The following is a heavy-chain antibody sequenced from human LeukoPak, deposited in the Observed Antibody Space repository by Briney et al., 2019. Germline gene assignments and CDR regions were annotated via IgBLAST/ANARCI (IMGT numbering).Heavy chain of an antibody. V-gene: IGHV1-3*01. J-gene: IGHJ4*02. Sequence: ASVKVSCKASGYTFTSYAMHWVRQAPAQRLQWMGWINAGNGNTKYSQKFQGRVTITRDTSASTAYMELSSLRSEDTAVYYCARVVDVNSYGLFDYWGQGTLVIVSS. CDR1: GYTFTSYA. CDR3: ARVVDVNSYGLFDY. CDR2: INAGNGNT. D-gene: IGHD5-18*01.